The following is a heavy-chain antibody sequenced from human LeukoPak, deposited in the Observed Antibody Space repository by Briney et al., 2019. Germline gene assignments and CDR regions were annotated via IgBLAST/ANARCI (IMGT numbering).Heavy chain of an antibody. V-gene: IGHV3-21*01. Sequence: GGSLRLSCAASGFTFSSYWMNWVRQAPGKGLEWVSAITATSLHIYYADSVKGRFTISRDNAKNSLYLQMNSLRAEDTAVYYCARDAPGYCSSTSCSPAYYFDYWGQGTLVTVSS. CDR1: GFTFSSYW. CDR3: ARDAPGYCSSTSCSPAYYFDY. J-gene: IGHJ4*02. CDR2: ITATSLHI. D-gene: IGHD2-2*01.